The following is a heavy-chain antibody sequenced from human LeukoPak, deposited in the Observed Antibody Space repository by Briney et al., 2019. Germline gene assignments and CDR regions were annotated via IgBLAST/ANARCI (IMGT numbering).Heavy chain of an antibody. J-gene: IGHJ6*03. CDR3: ARVTYYYYMDV. CDR2: IRTKVYGETT. CDR1: GFTFSSYG. V-gene: IGHV3-71*01. Sequence: PGGTLRLSCAASGFTFSSYGMSWVRQAPGKGLEWVGVIRTKVYGETTEYAASVKGRFTISRDNAKNSLYLQMNSLRAEDTAVYYCARVTYYYYMDVWGKGTTVTISS.